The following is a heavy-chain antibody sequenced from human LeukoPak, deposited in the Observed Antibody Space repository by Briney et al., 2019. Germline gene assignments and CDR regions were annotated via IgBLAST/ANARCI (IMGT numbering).Heavy chain of an antibody. Sequence: ASVKVSCKASGYTFTSYDINGVGQATGQGLEGRGWMNPNSGNTGYAQKFQGRVTMTRNTSISTAYMELSSLRSEDTAVCYCARGPSVGWVRSSYWGQGTLVTVSS. CDR2: MNPNSGNT. CDR3: ARGPSVGWVRSSY. J-gene: IGHJ4*02. CDR1: GYTFTSYD. D-gene: IGHD1-26*01. V-gene: IGHV1-8*01.